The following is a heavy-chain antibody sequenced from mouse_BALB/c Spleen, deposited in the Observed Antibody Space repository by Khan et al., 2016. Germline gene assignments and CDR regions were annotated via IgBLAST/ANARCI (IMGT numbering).Heavy chain of an antibody. Sequence: EVQLQESGAELVKPGASVKLSCTASGFNIKDTYMHWVKQRPEQGLEWIGRIDPANGNTKYDPKFQGKATITADTSSTTAYLQLSSLTSEATAVYYCARSPYDYDVGFAYWGQGTLVTVSA. CDR3: ARSPYDYDVGFAY. V-gene: IGHV14-3*02. D-gene: IGHD2-4*01. J-gene: IGHJ3*01. CDR1: GFNIKDTY. CDR2: IDPANGNT.